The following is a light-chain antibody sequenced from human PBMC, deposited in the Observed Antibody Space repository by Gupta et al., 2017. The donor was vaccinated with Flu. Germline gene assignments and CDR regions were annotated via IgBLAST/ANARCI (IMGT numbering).Light chain of an antibody. Sequence: QSVLTQPPSASGTPGPRVTISCSGSSSNIGSNPVNWYQQLPGTAPKLLIYSNSQRPSGVPDRFSGSKSDTSASLAISGLQSEDEADFYCGSWDDSLSGPVFGEGTKVTVL. CDR1: SSNIGSNP. CDR3: GSWDDSLSGPV. V-gene: IGLV1-44*01. J-gene: IGLJ3*02. CDR2: SNS.